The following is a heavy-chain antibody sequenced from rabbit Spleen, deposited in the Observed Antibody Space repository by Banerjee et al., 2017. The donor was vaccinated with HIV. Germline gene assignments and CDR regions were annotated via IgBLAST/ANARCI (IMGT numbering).Heavy chain of an antibody. CDR3: ARGSAAMTMVITGYYFNL. J-gene: IGHJ4*01. Sequence: LVESGGDLVKPGASLTLTCTASGFSFSNNYYMCWVRQAPGKGLEWIACIYPGSFDSTVYATWAKGRFTISRTSSTTVTLQVTSLTAADTATYFCARGSAAMTMVITGYYFNLWGPGPLVTVS. D-gene: IGHD2-1*01. CDR1: GFSFSNNYY. V-gene: IGHV1S40*01. CDR2: IYPGSFDST.